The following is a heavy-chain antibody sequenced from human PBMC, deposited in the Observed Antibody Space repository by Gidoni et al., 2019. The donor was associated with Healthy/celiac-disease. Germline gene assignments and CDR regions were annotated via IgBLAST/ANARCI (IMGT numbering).Heavy chain of an antibody. CDR3: ARDLSLYSSSWSVLGY. D-gene: IGHD6-13*01. V-gene: IGHV3-33*01. Sequence: QVQLVESGGGVVQPGRSLRLSCSASGFTFSSYGMHWVRQAPGKGLEWVAVIWYDGSNKYYADSVKGRFTISRDNSKNTLYLQMNSLRAEDTAVYYCARDLSLYSSSWSVLGYWGQGTLVTVSS. CDR1: GFTFSSYG. J-gene: IGHJ4*02. CDR2: IWYDGSNK.